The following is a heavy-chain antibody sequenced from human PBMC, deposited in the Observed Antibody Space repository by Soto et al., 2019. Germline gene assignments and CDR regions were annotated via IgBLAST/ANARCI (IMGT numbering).Heavy chain of an antibody. CDR2: INPNSGGT. CDR1: GYTFTGYY. V-gene: IGHV1-2*04. D-gene: IGHD2-2*01. CDR3: ARGSRRAAEYGMDV. J-gene: IGHJ6*02. Sequence: ASVKVSCKASGYTFTGYYMHWVRQAPGQGLEWMGWINPNSGGTNYAQKFQGWVTMTRDTSISTAYMELSRLRSDDTAVYYCARGSRRAAEYGMDVWGQGNTVTVSS.